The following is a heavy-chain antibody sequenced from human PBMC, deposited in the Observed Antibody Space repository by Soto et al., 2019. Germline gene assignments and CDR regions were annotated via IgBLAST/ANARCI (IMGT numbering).Heavy chain of an antibody. D-gene: IGHD1-26*01. V-gene: IGHV3-66*01. Sequence: PASGFTVSSDYMSWVRQAPGKGLEWVSVIYSGGSTYYADSVKGRFTISRDNSKNTLYLQMNSLRAEYTAVYYLARDPGDRNGVSVWGQGTTVTVSS. CDR2: IYSGGST. CDR3: ARDPGDRNGVSV. CDR1: GFTVSSDY. J-gene: IGHJ6*02.